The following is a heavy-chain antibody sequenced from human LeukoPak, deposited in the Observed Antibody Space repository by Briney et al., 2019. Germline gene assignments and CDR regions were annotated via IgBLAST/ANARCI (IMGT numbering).Heavy chain of an antibody. D-gene: IGHD1-14*01. J-gene: IGHJ4*02. CDR2: IKQDGSEK. CDR1: GFSFSSYW. Sequence: GGSLRLSCAASGFSFSSYWMSWVRQAPGKGLELVANIKQDGSEKYYVDSVKGRFTISRDNAKNSLYLQMNSLTAEDTAVYYCARNQRRLDYWGQGTLVTVSS. V-gene: IGHV3-7*01. CDR3: ARNQRRLDY.